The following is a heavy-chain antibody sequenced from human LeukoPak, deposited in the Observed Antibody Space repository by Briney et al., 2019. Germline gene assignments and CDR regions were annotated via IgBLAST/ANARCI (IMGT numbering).Heavy chain of an antibody. CDR3: ARGPPNWFDP. CDR1: GYTFTSYY. Sequence: ASVKVSCKASGYTFTSYYMHWVRQVPGQGLEWMGIINPSGGSTSYAQKFQGRVTMTRDTSTSTLYMELSRLKSEDTAVYYCARGPPNWFDPWGQGTLVTVSS. J-gene: IGHJ5*02. CDR2: INPSGGST. V-gene: IGHV1-46*01.